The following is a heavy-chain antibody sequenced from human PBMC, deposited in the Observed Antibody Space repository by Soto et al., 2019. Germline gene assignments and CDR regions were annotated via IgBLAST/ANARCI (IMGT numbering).Heavy chain of an antibody. CDR1: GYTFTSYA. J-gene: IGHJ6*02. D-gene: IGHD1-7*01. V-gene: IGHV1-3*01. CDR3: ATVRSMYNFNYHDGMDV. Sequence: ASVKVSCKASGYTFTSYAMHWVRQAPGQRLEWMGWINAGNGNTKYSQKFQGRVTITRDTSASTAYMELSSLRSEDTAVYFCATVRSMYNFNYHDGMDVWGQGTTVTVSS. CDR2: INAGNGNT.